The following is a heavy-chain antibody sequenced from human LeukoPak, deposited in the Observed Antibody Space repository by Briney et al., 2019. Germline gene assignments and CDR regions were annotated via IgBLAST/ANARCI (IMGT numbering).Heavy chain of an antibody. D-gene: IGHD3-10*01. CDR1: GGSISSYY. V-gene: IGHV4-4*09. CDR3: ARHGSVRSPLGP. Sequence: SSETLSLTCTVSGGSISSYYWSWIRQPPGKGLEWIGYIYATGSTNYNPSLKSRVTISVDTSKDQFSLNLRSVTAADTAVYYCARHGSVRSPLGPWGQGTLVTVSS. J-gene: IGHJ5*02. CDR2: IYATGST.